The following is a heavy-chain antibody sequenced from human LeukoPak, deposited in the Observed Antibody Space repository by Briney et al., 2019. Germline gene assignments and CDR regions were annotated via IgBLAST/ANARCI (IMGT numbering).Heavy chain of an antibody. CDR1: GFTFSSYA. J-gene: IGHJ4*02. D-gene: IGHD3-10*01. CDR2: ISGSGGST. CDR3: AKAPRWFGELAE. V-gene: IGHV3-23*01. Sequence: GGSLRLSCAASGFTFSSYAMSWVRQAPGRGLEWASAISGSGGSTYYADSVKGRFTISRDNSKNTLYLQMNSLRAEDTAVYYCAKAPRWFGELAEWGQGTLVTVSS.